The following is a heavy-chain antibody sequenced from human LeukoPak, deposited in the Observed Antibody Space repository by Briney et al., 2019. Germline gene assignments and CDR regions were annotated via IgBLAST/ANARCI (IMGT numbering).Heavy chain of an antibody. D-gene: IGHD6-13*01. J-gene: IGHJ5*02. Sequence: PGGSLRLSCAASGFTFSSYAMHWVRQAPGKGLEYVSAIGGNGGSTYYANSVKGRFTISRDNSENTLYLQMGSLRAEDMAVYYCARDSSGWYHWFDPWGQGTLVTVSS. CDR2: IGGNGGST. CDR1: GFTFSSYA. V-gene: IGHV3-64*01. CDR3: ARDSSGWYHWFDP.